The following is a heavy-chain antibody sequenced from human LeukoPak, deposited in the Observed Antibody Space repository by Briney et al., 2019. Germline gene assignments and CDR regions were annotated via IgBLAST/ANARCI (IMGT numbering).Heavy chain of an antibody. V-gene: IGHV4-39*01. CDR2: IYYSGST. CDR1: GGSISSSSYY. D-gene: IGHD3-10*01. J-gene: IGHJ4*02. CDR3: ARQVAVTMVRGVIIAFDY. Sequence: TSETLSLTCTVSGGSISSSSYYLGWIRQPPGKGLEWIGSIYYSGSTYYNPSLKSRVTISVDTSKNQFSLKLSSVTAADTAVYYCARQVAVTMVRGVIIAFDYWGQGTLVTVSS.